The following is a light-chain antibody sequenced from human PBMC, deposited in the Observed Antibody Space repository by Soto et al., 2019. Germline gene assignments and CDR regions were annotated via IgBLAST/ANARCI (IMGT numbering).Light chain of an antibody. CDR2: DAS. CDR3: MQALQAPLT. CDR1: QSVGSN. Sequence: EVVLTQAPATLSVSPGAGSTLSCRASQSVGSNLAWYQQKPGQXPRXXIYDASNRATGIPARFSGSGSGTDLALKISRVEAEDVGLYYCMQALQAPLTFGQGTKVDI. J-gene: IGKJ1*01. V-gene: IGKV3D-15*01.